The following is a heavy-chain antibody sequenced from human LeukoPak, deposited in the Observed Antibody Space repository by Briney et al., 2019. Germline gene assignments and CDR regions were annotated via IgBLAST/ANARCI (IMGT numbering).Heavy chain of an antibody. V-gene: IGHV3-21*01. CDR2: ISSSSSYI. J-gene: IGHJ4*02. D-gene: IGHD3-22*01. CDR3: ARHVVAVGFDY. Sequence: GGSLRLSCAASGFTLSSYSMNWVRQAPGKGLEWVSSISSSSSYIYYADSVKGRFTISRDNAKNSLYLQMSSLRAEDTAVYYCARHVVAVGFDYWGQGTLVTVSS. CDR1: GFTLSSYS.